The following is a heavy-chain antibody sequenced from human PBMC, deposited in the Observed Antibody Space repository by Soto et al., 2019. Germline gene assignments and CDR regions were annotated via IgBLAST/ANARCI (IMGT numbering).Heavy chain of an antibody. D-gene: IGHD2-15*01. CDR3: ARERRYCSGGSCPYYFDY. J-gene: IGHJ4*02. V-gene: IGHV1-69*01. Sequence: QVQLVQSGAEVKKPGSSVKVSCKASGGTFSSYAISWVRQAPGQGLEWMGGIIPIFGTANYAQKFQGRVTITADESPSTAYMGLSSLRSEDTAVYYCARERRYCSGGSCPYYFDYWGQGTLVTVSS. CDR1: GGTFSSYA. CDR2: IIPIFGTA.